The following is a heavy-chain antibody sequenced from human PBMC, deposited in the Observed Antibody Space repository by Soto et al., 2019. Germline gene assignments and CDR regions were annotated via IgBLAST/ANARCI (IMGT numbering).Heavy chain of an antibody. Sequence: GGSLRLSCTTSGFTFGDYAMCWFRQDPGKGLEWVGVVRSKAYGGTTDYAASVKGRFDISRDDSKSVAYLQMNSVTTEDTAVYFCARYTYTSRYSYYGMDVWGQGTTVTVSS. CDR1: GFTFGDYA. J-gene: IGHJ6*02. CDR2: VRSKAYGGTT. D-gene: IGHD6-13*01. V-gene: IGHV3-49*03. CDR3: ARYTYTSRYSYYGMDV.